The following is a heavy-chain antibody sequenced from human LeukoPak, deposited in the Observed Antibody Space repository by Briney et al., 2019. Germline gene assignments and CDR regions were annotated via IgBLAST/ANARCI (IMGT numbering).Heavy chain of an antibody. CDR3: ARDYDYNSDGAFDP. V-gene: IGHV1-2*02. CDR2: LNPNSGGT. D-gene: IGHD5-24*01. Sequence: GASVKVSCKASGYSFINYYMFWVRQAPGQGLEWMGWLNPNSGGTNYAQKFKGRVTMTRDTSISTGYLELSSLKSDDTAVYYCARDYDYNSDGAFDPWGQGTLVTVSS. CDR1: GYSFINYY. J-gene: IGHJ5*02.